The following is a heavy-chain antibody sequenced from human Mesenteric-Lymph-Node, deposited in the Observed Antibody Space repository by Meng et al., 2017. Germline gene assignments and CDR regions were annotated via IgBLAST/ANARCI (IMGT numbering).Heavy chain of an antibody. CDR1: GFTFSNYA. CDR3: AKRSSDSTGYYHYYLDY. Sequence: ESLKISFAASGFTFSNYAMAWVRQAPGKGLEWVSAISGSGYGTFSADSVNGRFTISRDNSKNTLYLQMNSLRAEDTARYYCAKRSSDSTGYYHYYLDYWGHGTLVTVSS. CDR2: ISGSGYGT. J-gene: IGHJ4*01. V-gene: IGHV3-23*01. D-gene: IGHD3-22*01.